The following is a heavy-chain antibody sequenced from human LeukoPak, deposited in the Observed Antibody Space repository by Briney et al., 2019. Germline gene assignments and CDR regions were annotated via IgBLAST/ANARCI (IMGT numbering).Heavy chain of an antibody. CDR2: ISNSGATT. Sequence: GGSLRLSCTASGFTFSSHEMKGVRQARGRGLEWVSYISNSGATTLYAESVKGRFTISRDNTKNSVFLQMNSLRGEDTAIYYCSRDGAVSGIENDYWGQGTLVTVSS. CDR1: GFTFSSHE. V-gene: IGHV3-48*03. D-gene: IGHD3-3*01. CDR3: SRDGAVSGIENDY. J-gene: IGHJ4*02.